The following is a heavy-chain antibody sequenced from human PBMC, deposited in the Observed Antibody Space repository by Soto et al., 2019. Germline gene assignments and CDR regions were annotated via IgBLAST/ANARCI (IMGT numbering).Heavy chain of an antibody. Sequence: NPSETLSLSCTVSGGTISSWYWSWIRQPPGKGLEWIGYIYYSGSTNCNPSLKSRVTISVDTSKNQFSLKLSSVTAADTAVYYCAREDRDRETGLVPAAIDGMDVWGQGTTVTVSS. V-gene: IGHV4-59*12. CDR2: IYYSGST. CDR1: GGTISSWY. CDR3: AREDRDRETGLVPAAIDGMDV. D-gene: IGHD2-2*01. J-gene: IGHJ6*02.